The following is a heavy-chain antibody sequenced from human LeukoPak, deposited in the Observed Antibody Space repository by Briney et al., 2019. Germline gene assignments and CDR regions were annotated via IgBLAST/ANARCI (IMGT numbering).Heavy chain of an antibody. CDR1: GYTFTSYA. J-gene: IGHJ3*02. V-gene: IGHV7-4-1*04. CDR3: ARSLYYDFWSGSNDAFDI. D-gene: IGHD3-3*01. CDR2: INTNTGNP. Sequence: GASVKVSCKASGYTFTSYAMNWVRQAPGQGLEWMGWINTNTGNPTYAQGFTGRFVFSLDTSVSMAYLQISSLKAEDTAVYYCARSLYYDFWSGSNDAFDIWGQGTMVTVSS.